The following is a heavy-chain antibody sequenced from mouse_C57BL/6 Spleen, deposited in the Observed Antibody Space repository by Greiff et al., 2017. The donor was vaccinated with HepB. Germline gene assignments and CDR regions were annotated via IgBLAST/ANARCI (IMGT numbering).Heavy chain of an antibody. J-gene: IGHJ2*01. CDR3: ARGYGNYLDY. D-gene: IGHD2-1*01. V-gene: IGHV1-66*01. CDR1: GYSFTSYY. Sequence: VQLQQSGPELVKPGASVKISCKASGYSFTSYYIPWVKQRPGQGLEWIGWIYPGSGNTKYNEKFKGKATLTADTSSSTAYMQLSSLTSEDSAVYYCARGYGNYLDYWGKGTTLTVSS. CDR2: IYPGSGNT.